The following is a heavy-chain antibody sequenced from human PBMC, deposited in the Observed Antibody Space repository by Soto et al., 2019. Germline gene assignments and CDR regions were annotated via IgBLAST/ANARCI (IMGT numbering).Heavy chain of an antibody. CDR3: ARAGYDYVWGSPYGMDV. D-gene: IGHD3-16*01. V-gene: IGHV1-3*01. J-gene: IGHJ6*02. Sequence: QVQLVQSGAEVKKPGASVKVSCKASGYTFISYAMHWVRQAPGQRLEWMGWINAGNGNTKYSQKFQGRVTITRDTIAGPAHMEVSSLKSQDTAVYYCARAGYDYVWGSPYGMDVWGQGTMVTVSS. CDR2: INAGNGNT. CDR1: GYTFISYA.